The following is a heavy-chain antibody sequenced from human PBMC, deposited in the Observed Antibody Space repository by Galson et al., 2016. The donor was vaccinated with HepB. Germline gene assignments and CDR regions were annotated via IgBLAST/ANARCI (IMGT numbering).Heavy chain of an antibody. V-gene: IGHV1-46*01. CDR2: INPSGGSA. Sequence: SVKVSCKASGYTFTSYHIQWARQAPGQGPEWMGMINPSGGSATFAQKFQGRVTLTSDTSTSTVHMELGSLTSEDTAVYYCARNTSRDWFDPWGQGTLATVSS. CDR1: GYTFTSYH. D-gene: IGHD2-2*01. CDR3: ARNTSRDWFDP. J-gene: IGHJ5*02.